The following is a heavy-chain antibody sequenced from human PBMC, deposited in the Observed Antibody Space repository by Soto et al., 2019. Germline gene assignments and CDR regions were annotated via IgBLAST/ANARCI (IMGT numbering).Heavy chain of an antibody. Sequence: PSETLSLTCTVSGGSISSSSYYWGWIRQPPGKGLEWIGSIYYSGSTYYNPSLKSRVTISVDTSKNQFSLKLSSVTAADTAVYYCARQMTTLTTFDYWGQGTLVTVSS. CDR3: ARQMTTLTTFDY. CDR1: GGSISSSSYY. D-gene: IGHD4-17*01. V-gene: IGHV4-39*01. CDR2: IYYSGST. J-gene: IGHJ4*02.